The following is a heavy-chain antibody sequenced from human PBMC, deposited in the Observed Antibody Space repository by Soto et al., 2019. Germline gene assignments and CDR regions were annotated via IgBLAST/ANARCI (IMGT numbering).Heavy chain of an antibody. D-gene: IGHD3-3*01. CDR3: ARELFTIPRGGGYYYYYGMDV. Sequence: AAVKVSCKASGYTFTSYAMNWVRQAPGQGLEWMGWINTNTGNPTYAQGFTGRFVFSLDTSVSTAYLQICSLKAEDTAVYYCARELFTIPRGGGYYYYYGMDVWGQGTTVTVSS. CDR2: INTNTGNP. J-gene: IGHJ6*02. V-gene: IGHV7-4-1*01. CDR1: GYTFTSYA.